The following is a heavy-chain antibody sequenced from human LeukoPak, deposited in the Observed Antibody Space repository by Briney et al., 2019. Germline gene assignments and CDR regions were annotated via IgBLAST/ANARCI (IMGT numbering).Heavy chain of an antibody. CDR2: ISTSSNYI. CDR1: GFTFSNYN. V-gene: IGHV3-21*01. CDR3: ARDRGRTEYSSSPDY. J-gene: IGHJ4*02. Sequence: GGSLRLSCVASGFTFSNYNINWVRQAPGKGLEWVSSISTSSNYIYYADSVKGRFTISRDNAKNSLYLQMNSLRAEDTAVYYCARDRGRTEYSSSPDYWGQGTLVTVSS. D-gene: IGHD6-6*01.